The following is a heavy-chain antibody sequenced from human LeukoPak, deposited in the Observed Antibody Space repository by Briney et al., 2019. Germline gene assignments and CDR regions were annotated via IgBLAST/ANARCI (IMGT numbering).Heavy chain of an antibody. CDR1: GFTFSSYG. J-gene: IGHJ4*02. Sequence: GGSLRLSCAASGFTFSSYGMHWVRQAPGKGLEWVAFIRYDGSNKYYADSVKGRFTISRDNSKNTLYLQMNSLRAEDTAVYYCAKGGQWLVPGVDYWGQGTLVTVSS. V-gene: IGHV3-30*02. CDR2: IRYDGSNK. CDR3: AKGGQWLVPGVDY. D-gene: IGHD6-19*01.